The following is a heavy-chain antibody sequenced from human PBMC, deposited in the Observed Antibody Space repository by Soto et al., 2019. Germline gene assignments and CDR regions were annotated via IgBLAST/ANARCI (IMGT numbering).Heavy chain of an antibody. J-gene: IGHJ4*02. Sequence: HPGGSLRLSCAASGFTFSSYAMSWVRQAPGKGLEWVSAISGSCGSTYYADSVKGRFTISRDNSKNTLYLQMNSLRAEDTAVYYCAKLSMIVVFRLYFDYWGQGTLVTVSS. D-gene: IGHD3-22*01. CDR3: AKLSMIVVFRLYFDY. CDR1: GFTFSSYA. CDR2: ISGSCGST. V-gene: IGHV3-23*01.